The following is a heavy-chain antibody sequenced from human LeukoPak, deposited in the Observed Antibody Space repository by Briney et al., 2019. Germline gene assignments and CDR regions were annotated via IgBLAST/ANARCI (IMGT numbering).Heavy chain of an antibody. CDR3: ARLRVTTSSPLDY. CDR1: GGSISSYY. D-gene: IGHD2-21*02. CDR2: IYYSGST. J-gene: IGHJ4*02. Sequence: SETLSLTCTVSGGSISSYYWSWIRQPPGKGLEWIGYIYYSGSTNYNPSLKSRVTISVDTSKNQFSLKLSSVTAADTAVYYCARLRVTTSSPLDYWGQGTLVTVSS. V-gene: IGHV4-59*08.